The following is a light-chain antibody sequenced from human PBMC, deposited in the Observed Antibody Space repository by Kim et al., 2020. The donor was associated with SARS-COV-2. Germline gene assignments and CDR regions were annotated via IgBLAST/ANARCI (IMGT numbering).Light chain of an antibody. CDR2: GTS. V-gene: IGKV3-15*01. Sequence: EIVMTQSPATLSVSPGERVTLSCRASQSVSRNLAWYQHKPGQAPRFLIFGTSTRATGIPTRFSGSGSGTEFTLTISNLQSEDFAVYYCQQYNTWPPGTFGQGTKVDIK. CDR1: QSVSRN. J-gene: IGKJ2*01. CDR3: QQYNTWPPGT.